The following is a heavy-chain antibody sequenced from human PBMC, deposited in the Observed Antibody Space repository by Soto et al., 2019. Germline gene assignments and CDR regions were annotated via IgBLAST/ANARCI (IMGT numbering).Heavy chain of an antibody. Sequence: GGSLRLSCAASGFTFSNAWMSWVRQAPGKGLEWVGRIKSKTDGGTTDYAAPVKGRFTISRDDSKNTLYLQMNSLKTEDTAVYYCTTDQGSGWYYVDYWGQGTLVTVSS. V-gene: IGHV3-15*01. CDR3: TTDQGSGWYYVDY. J-gene: IGHJ4*02. CDR1: GFTFSNAW. CDR2: IKSKTDGGTT. D-gene: IGHD6-19*01.